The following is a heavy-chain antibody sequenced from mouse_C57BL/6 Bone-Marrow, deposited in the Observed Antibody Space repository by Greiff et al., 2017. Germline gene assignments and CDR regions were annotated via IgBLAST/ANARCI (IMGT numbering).Heavy chain of an antibody. CDR1: GYSFTGYY. Sequence: VQLQQSGPELVKPGASVKISCKASGYSFTGYYMNWVKQSPEKSLEWIGEINPSTGGTTYNQKFKAKATLTVEKSSSTAYMQLKSLTSEDSAVYYCARSAYYGSSHWYFDVWGTGTTVTVSS. V-gene: IGHV1-42*01. CDR2: INPSTGGT. D-gene: IGHD1-1*01. CDR3: ARSAYYGSSHWYFDV. J-gene: IGHJ1*03.